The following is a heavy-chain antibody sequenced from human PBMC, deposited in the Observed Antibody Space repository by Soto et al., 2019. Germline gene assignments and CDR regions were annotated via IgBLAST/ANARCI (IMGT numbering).Heavy chain of an antibody. J-gene: IGHJ1*01. V-gene: IGHV4-59*01. D-gene: IGHD1-1*01. CDR3: ARGGEQPAPLRH. CDR2: INYSGSS. Sequence: SETLCLTCTVAGGSSDSYYGSWIRQTPGKGLEWIGYINYSGSSNYNPSVKSRVTISVDTSKNELSLKVSSVTAADTAAYYCARGGEQPAPLRHWGQGTLVTVTS. CDR1: GGSSDSYY.